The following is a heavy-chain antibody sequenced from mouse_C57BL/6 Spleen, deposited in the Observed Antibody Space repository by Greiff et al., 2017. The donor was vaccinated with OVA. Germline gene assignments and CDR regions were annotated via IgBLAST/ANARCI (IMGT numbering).Heavy chain of an antibody. D-gene: IGHD3-1*01. CDR3: ARKGLQFTWFAY. CDR2: INPNYGTT. V-gene: IGHV1-39*01. J-gene: IGHJ3*01. CDR1: GYSFTDYN. Sequence: EVKLMESGPELVKPGASVKISCKASGYSFTDYNMNWVKQSNGKSLEWIGVINPNYGTTSYNQKFKGKATLTVDQSSSTAYMQLNSLTSEDSAVYYCARKGLQFTWFAYWGQGTLVTVSA.